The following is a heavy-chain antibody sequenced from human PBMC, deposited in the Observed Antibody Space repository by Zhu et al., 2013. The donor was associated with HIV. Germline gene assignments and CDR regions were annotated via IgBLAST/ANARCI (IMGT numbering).Heavy chain of an antibody. CDR1: GGSFTHYA. CDR3: ARRYSGTAHFDH. J-gene: IGHJ4*02. CDR2: IIPAFGVV. V-gene: IGHV1-69*17. Sequence: QVTVMQSEAVVKKPGSSVRVSCKSTGGSFTHYAMNWVRQAPGQGFEWMGGIIPAFGVVNYAQRFQGRITMTRDTSTSTAYLELRSPSSDDTAVYYCARRYSGTAHFDHWGQGTLVTGLL. D-gene: IGHD1-26*01.